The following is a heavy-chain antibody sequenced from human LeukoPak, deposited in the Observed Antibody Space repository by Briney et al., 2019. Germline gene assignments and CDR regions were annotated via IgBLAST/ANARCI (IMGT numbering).Heavy chain of an antibody. J-gene: IGHJ4*02. CDR3: ARIQIWFGESRLDY. CDR1: GGSFSGYY. D-gene: IGHD3-10*01. V-gene: IGHV4-34*01. CDR2: INHSGST. Sequence: PTESLSLTCAVYGGSFSGYYWSWTRQPPGKGLEWIGEINHSGSTNYNPSLKSRVTISVDTSKNQFSLKLSSVTAADTAVYYCARIQIWFGESRLDYWGQGTLVTVSS.